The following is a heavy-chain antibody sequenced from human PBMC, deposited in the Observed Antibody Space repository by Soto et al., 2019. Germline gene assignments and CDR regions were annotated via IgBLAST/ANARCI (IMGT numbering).Heavy chain of an antibody. J-gene: IGHJ3*02. V-gene: IGHV3-23*01. CDR3: APHVSCSGGSCQYDAFAI. Sequence: EVQVLESGGGLVQPGGSLRLSCEGSGFTVSSHAMTWIRQAPGKGPEWVSTITSDGGTYYADSVKVRFAMSRDTCESTLYLQMNSLGAEDTAAYYCAPHVSCSGGSCQYDAFAIRGQGTMVTVSS. D-gene: IGHD2-15*01. CDR1: GFTVSSHA. CDR2: ITSDGGT.